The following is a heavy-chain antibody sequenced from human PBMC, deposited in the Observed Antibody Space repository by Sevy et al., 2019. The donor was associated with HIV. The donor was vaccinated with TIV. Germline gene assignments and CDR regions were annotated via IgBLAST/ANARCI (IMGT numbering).Heavy chain of an antibody. CDR3: AKDASSSWTGGTFQH. Sequence: GGSLRLSCAASGFIFSGYVMSWVRQAPGKGLEWVSGISVSGGSTYYADSVKGRFTVSRDNSKNTLYLEMNSLSAEDTAVYYCAKDASSSWTGGTFQHWGQGTLVTVSS. CDR1: GFIFSGYV. D-gene: IGHD6-13*01. J-gene: IGHJ1*01. CDR2: ISVSGGST. V-gene: IGHV3-23*01.